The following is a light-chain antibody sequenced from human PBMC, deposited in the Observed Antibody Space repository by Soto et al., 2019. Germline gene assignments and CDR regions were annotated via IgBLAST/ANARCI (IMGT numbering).Light chain of an antibody. CDR2: LGS. CDR1: QSLLHSDGYIY. Sequence: EIVMTQSPLSLPVTPGEPASISCRSSQSLLHSDGYIYLDWYLQRPGQSPQLLICLGSNRAYGVPDSFRGSGSGTHFTQKIDRVEAEGVGLCDCMQARQTPWTVGQGNRV. V-gene: IGKV2-28*01. J-gene: IGKJ1*01. CDR3: MQARQTPWT.